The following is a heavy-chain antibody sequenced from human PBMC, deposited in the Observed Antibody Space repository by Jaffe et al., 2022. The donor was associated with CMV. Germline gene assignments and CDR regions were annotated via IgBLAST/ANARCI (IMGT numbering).Heavy chain of an antibody. Sequence: EVQLVESGGGLVKPGGSLRLSCAASGFTFSNAWMSWVRQAPGKGLEWVGRIKSKTDGGTTDYAAPVKGRFTISRDDSKNTLYLQMNSLKTEDTAVYYCTTGYNGWYHLFDYYYYGMDVWGQGTTVTVSS. V-gene: IGHV3-15*01. D-gene: IGHD6-19*01. J-gene: IGHJ6*02. CDR2: IKSKTDGGTT. CDR3: TTGYNGWYHLFDYYYYGMDV. CDR1: GFTFSNAW.